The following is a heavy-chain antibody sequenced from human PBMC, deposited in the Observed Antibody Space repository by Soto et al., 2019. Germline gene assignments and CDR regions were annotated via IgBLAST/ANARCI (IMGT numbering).Heavy chain of an antibody. CDR2: IYYSGST. CDR1: GGSVSSGSYY. D-gene: IGHD3-22*01. V-gene: IGHV4-61*01. J-gene: IGHJ5*02. Sequence: SETLSLTCTVSGGSVSSGSYYWSWIRQPPGKGLEWIGYIYYSGSTNYNPSLKSRVTISVDTSKNQFSLKLSSVTAADTAVYYCARAVTYYYDSSGPNWFDPWGQGTLATVS. CDR3: ARAVTYYYDSSGPNWFDP.